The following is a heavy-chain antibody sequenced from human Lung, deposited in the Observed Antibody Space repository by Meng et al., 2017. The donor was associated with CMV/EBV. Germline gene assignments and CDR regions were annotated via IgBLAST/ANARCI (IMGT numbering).Heavy chain of an antibody. V-gene: IGHV4-39*01. CDR2: IYYSGST. Sequence: GSLRLXCTVSGGSISSSSHYWGWIRQPPGKGLGWIGSIYYSGSTYYNPSLKSRVTISVDTSKNQFSLKLSSVTAADTAAYYCARRARITIFGVGPIDYWGQGXLVTVSS. D-gene: IGHD3-3*01. J-gene: IGHJ4*02. CDR1: GGSISSSSHY. CDR3: ARRARITIFGVGPIDY.